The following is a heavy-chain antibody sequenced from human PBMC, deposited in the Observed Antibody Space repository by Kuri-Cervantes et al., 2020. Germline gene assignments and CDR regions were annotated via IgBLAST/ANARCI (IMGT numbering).Heavy chain of an antibody. V-gene: IGHV3-30*02. J-gene: IGHJ4*02. D-gene: IGHD3-16*02. Sequence: GESLKISCAASGFTFSSYGMHWVRQAPGKGLEWVAFIRYDGSNKYYADSVKGRFTISRDNSKNTLYLQMNSLRAEDTAVYYCARAGPPNPYYDYVWGSYRSRGGGFDYWGQGTLVTVSS. CDR3: ARAGPPNPYYDYVWGSYRSRGGGFDY. CDR1: GFTFSSYG. CDR2: IRYDGSNK.